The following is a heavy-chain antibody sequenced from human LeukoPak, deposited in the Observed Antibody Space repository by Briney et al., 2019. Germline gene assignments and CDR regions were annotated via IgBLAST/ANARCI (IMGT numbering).Heavy chain of an antibody. Sequence: ASVKVSCKASGYTFTGYYMHCVRQAPGQGLEWMGWINPNSGGTNYAQKFQGRGTITRDTSISTAYMELSRLRSDDTAVYYCARGGVYYDSSGPVDYWGQGTLVTVSS. CDR1: GYTFTGYY. J-gene: IGHJ4*02. D-gene: IGHD3-22*01. CDR2: INPNSGGT. CDR3: ARGGVYYDSSGPVDY. V-gene: IGHV1-2*02.